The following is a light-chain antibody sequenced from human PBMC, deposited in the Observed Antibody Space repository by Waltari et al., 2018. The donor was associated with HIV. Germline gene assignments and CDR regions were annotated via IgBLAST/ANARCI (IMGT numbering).Light chain of an antibody. J-gene: IGLJ3*02. CDR1: SGSIASNY. CDR2: DDN. Sequence: NFMLTQPHSVSESPGQTVTISCTRSSGSIASNYVQWYQPRPGGAPTTVIYDDNKRPPGVPDRFSGSIDRSSNSASLTISGLQTEDEADSYCQSYHTSWVFGGGTKLTVL. CDR3: QSYHTSWV. V-gene: IGLV6-57*04.